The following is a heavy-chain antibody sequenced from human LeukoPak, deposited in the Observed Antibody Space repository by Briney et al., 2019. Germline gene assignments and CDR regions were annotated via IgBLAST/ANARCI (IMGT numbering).Heavy chain of an antibody. D-gene: IGHD2-15*01. CDR1: GSTFSSYA. Sequence: GGSLRLSCAASGSTFSSYAMHWVRQAPGKGLEWVAVISYDGSNKYYGDSVKGRFTISRDNSKNTLYLQMNSLRAEDAAVYYCARDPPYCSGGSCYSQGSDPWGQGTLVTVSS. V-gene: IGHV3-30-3*01. CDR2: ISYDGSNK. J-gene: IGHJ5*02. CDR3: ARDPPYCSGGSCYSQGSDP.